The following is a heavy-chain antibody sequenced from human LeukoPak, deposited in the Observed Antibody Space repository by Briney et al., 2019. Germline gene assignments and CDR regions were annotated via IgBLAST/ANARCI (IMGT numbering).Heavy chain of an antibody. CDR1: GYRFNSYW. CDR2: IYGGDSET. J-gene: IGHJ4*02. CDR3: ARLSEELEAHFDF. D-gene: IGHD6-13*01. Sequence: GESLKISCKGSGYRFNSYWIGWVRQMPGKGLEWMGVIYGGDSETRYSPSFQGHVTISADKSISTAYLQWSSLKASDTAVYYCARLSEELEAHFDFWGQGTPVTVSS. V-gene: IGHV5-51*01.